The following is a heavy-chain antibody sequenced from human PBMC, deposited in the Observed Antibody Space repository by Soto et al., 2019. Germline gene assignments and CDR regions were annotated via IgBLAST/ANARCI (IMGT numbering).Heavy chain of an antibody. CDR3: ARDEYGMDV. V-gene: IGHV4-59*01. Sequence: SETLSLTCTVSGGSISSYYWSWIRQPPGKGLEWIGYIYYSGSTNYNPSLKSRVTISVDTSKNQFSLKLSSVTAADTAVYYCARDEYGMDVWGQGTTVTV. CDR1: GGSISSYY. CDR2: IYYSGST. J-gene: IGHJ6*02.